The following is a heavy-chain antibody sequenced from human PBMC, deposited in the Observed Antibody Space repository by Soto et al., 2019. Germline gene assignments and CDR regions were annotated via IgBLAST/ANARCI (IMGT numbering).Heavy chain of an antibody. D-gene: IGHD3-16*01. J-gene: IGHJ6*02. CDR3: ARERFGYLFAYYYGMDV. V-gene: IGHV4-34*01. Sequence: PSETLSLTYAVYGGSFSGYYWSWIRQPPGKGLEWIGEINHSGSTNYNPSLKSRVTISVDTSKNQFSLKLSSVTAADTAVYYCARERFGYLFAYYYGMDVWGQGTTVTVSS. CDR2: INHSGST. CDR1: GGSFSGYY.